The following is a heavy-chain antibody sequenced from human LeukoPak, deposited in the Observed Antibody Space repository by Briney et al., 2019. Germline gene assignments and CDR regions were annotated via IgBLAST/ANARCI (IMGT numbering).Heavy chain of an antibody. Sequence: SETLSLTCAVYGGSFSGYYWSWIRQPPGKGLEWIGEINHSGSTYYNPSLTSRATISIDKSKTQLSLKVDSVTAADTAVYYCARTRQGSNTFDLWGQGTMVTVSS. D-gene: IGHD3-10*01. CDR1: GGSFSGYY. J-gene: IGHJ3*01. CDR2: INHSGST. CDR3: ARTRQGSNTFDL. V-gene: IGHV4-34*01.